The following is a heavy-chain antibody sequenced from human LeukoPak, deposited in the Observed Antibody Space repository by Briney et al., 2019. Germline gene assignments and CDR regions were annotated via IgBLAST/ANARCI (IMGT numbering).Heavy chain of an antibody. J-gene: IGHJ4*02. D-gene: IGHD5-12*01. V-gene: IGHV4-30-2*01. CDR3: ARGSGYDPFDY. CDR2: IYHSGST. Sequence: PSETLSLTCAVSGGSISSGGYSWSWIRRPPGKGLEWIGYIYHSGSTYYNPSLKSRVTISVDRSKNQFSLKLSSVTAADTAVYYCARGSGYDPFDYWGQGTLVTVSS. CDR1: GGSISSGGYS.